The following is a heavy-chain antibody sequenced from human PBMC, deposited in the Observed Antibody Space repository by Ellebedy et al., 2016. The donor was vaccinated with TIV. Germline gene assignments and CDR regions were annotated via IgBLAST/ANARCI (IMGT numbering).Heavy chain of an antibody. V-gene: IGHV1-69*06. CDR1: GGTFSSYA. J-gene: IGHJ3*02. Sequence: SVKVSXXASGGTFSSYAISWVRQAPGQGLEWMGGIIPIFGTANYAQKFQGRVTITADKSTSTAYMELRSLRSDDTAVYYCARGFDISDAFDIWGQGTMVTVSS. CDR3: ARGFDISDAFDI. CDR2: IIPIFGTA. D-gene: IGHD3-9*01.